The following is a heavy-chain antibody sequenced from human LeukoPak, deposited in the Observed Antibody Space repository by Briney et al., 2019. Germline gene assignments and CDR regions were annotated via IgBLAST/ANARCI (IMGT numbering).Heavy chain of an antibody. J-gene: IGHJ4*02. CDR1: GFTFGDYA. Sequence: PGGSLRLSCTASGFTFGDYAMSWFRQAPGKGLEWVGFIRSKAYGGTTEYAASVKGRFTISRDDSKSIAYLQMNSLKTEDTAVYYCTSEAYYYDSSGYYWLDYWGRGTLVTVSS. CDR2: IRSKAYGGTT. V-gene: IGHV3-49*03. CDR3: TSEAYYYDSSGYYWLDY. D-gene: IGHD3-22*01.